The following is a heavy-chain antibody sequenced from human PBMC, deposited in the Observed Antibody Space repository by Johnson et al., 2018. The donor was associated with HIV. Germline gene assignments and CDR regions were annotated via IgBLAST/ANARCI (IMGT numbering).Heavy chain of an antibody. CDR1: GLTFSSYW. J-gene: IGHJ3*02. D-gene: IGHD1-26*01. V-gene: IGHV3-73*01. CDR2: IRSKADSYAT. CDR3: ARHIVGGTSDAFDI. Sequence: VQLVESGGGLVQPGGSLRLSCAASGLTFSSYWMSWVRQAPGKGLEWVGRIRSKADSYATAYAASMKGRFTISRDDSKNTAYLQMNSLETEDTAVYYCARHIVGGTSDAFDIWGQGTMVTASS.